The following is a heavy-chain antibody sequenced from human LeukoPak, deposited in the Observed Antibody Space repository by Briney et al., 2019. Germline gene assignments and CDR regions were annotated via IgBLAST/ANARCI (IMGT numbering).Heavy chain of an antibody. CDR2: INPSGGTT. Sequence: ASVKVSCKASGYTFTTDYIHWVRQAPGQGLEWMGIINPSGGTTNYAQNFQGRVTMTRDTSTSTVYMELSSLRFEDTAVYYCARAQQLAPYYYYGMDVWGQGTTVTVSS. V-gene: IGHV1-46*01. CDR1: GYTFTTDY. D-gene: IGHD6-13*01. J-gene: IGHJ6*02. CDR3: ARAQQLAPYYYYGMDV.